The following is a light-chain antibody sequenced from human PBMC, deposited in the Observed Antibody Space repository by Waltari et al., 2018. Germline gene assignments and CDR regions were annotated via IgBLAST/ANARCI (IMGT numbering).Light chain of an antibody. CDR2: KSS. CDR3: QQYHTYYS. CDR1: QTINGF. V-gene: IGKV1-5*03. Sequence: DIQMTQSPSTLSASVGDRVTITCRASQTINGFLAWYQQKPGQAPKLLIYKSSNLESGVPSRVSGTGSGTEFTLTISSLQPADFATYSCQQYHTYYSFGQGTRLELK. J-gene: IGKJ2*03.